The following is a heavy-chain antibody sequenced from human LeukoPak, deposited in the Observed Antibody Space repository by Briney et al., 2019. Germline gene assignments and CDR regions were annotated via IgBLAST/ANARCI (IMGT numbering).Heavy chain of an antibody. CDR2: IIPIFGTA. D-gene: IGHD2-2*01. V-gene: IGHV1-69*06. CDR3: ARDWDCSSTSCFNWFDP. Sequence: ASVKVSCKASGGTFSSYAISWVRQAPGQGLEWMGGIIPIFGTANYAQKFQGRVTITADKSTSTAYMELSSLRSEDTAVYYCARDWDCSSTSCFNWFDPWGQGTLVTVFS. J-gene: IGHJ5*02. CDR1: GGTFSSYA.